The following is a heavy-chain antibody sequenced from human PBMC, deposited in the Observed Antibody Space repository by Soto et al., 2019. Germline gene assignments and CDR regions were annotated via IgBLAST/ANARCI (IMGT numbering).Heavy chain of an antibody. CDR2: IKQDGSHI. CDR1: GFSFSNYW. D-gene: IGHD6-6*01. V-gene: IGHV3-7*05. J-gene: IGHJ4*02. Sequence: EFQLVESGGGLVQPGGSLRLSCVTSGFSFSNYWMTWVRQAPGKGLEWLANIKQDGSHIYYMDSVKGRFTVSRDNAKNSVYFQMNSLRAEDTAVYYCARIGYSSSSNDFWGQGTLVTVSS. CDR3: ARIGYSSSSNDF.